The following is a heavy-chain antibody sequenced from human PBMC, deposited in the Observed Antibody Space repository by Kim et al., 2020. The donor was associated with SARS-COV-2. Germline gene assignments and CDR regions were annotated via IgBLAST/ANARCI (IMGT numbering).Heavy chain of an antibody. Sequence: GASLKISCKGSGYSFTSYWIGWVRQMPGKGLEWMGIIYPGDSDTRYSPSFQGKVTISADKSISTAYLQWSSLKASDTAMYYCARQAALLWFGEGGNYYYGMDVWGQGTTVTVSS. CDR1: GYSFTSYW. J-gene: IGHJ6*02. V-gene: IGHV5-51*01. CDR3: ARQAALLWFGEGGNYYYGMDV. D-gene: IGHD3-10*01. CDR2: IYPGDSDT.